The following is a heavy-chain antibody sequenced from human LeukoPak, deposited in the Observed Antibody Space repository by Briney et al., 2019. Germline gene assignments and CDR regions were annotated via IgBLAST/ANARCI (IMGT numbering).Heavy chain of an antibody. J-gene: IGHJ4*02. D-gene: IGHD2-2*01. V-gene: IGHV4-39*01. Sequence: SETLSLTCTVSGGSISSSSYYWGWIRQPLGKGLEWIGSIYYSGSTYYNPSLKSRVTISVDTSKNQFSLKLSSVTAADTAVYYCARRAIVVVPAAEFDYWGQGTLVTVSS. CDR1: GGSISSSSYY. CDR2: IYYSGST. CDR3: ARRAIVVVPAAEFDY.